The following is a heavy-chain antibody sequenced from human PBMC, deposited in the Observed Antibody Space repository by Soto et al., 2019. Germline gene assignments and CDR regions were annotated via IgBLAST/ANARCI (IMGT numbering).Heavy chain of an antibody. Sequence: SESLSRTCTVFGGFIGSYYWSWIQQPPGKGLEWIGYIYYSDSINYNPSLKSRVIISDDTSKNQFSLRLSSVTAADTAVYCARAYYDTSGYSLDPWGQG. CDR3: ARAYYDTSGYSLDP. D-gene: IGHD3-22*01. J-gene: IGHJ5*02. V-gene: IGHV4-59*01. CDR1: GGFIGSYY. CDR2: IYYSDSI.